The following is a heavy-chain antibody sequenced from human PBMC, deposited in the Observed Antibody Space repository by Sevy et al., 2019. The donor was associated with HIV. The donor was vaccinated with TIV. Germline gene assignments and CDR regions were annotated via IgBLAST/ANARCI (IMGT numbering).Heavy chain of an antibody. CDR3: AKGWRGFLRTFGGVIGS. J-gene: IGHJ4*02. D-gene: IGHD3-16*01. CDR2: ISGSGGST. CDR1: GFTCSSYA. Sequence: GGCLRLSCAASGFTCSSYAMSWVRQAPGKGLEWVSAISGSGGSTYYADSVKGRFTISRDNSKNTLYLQMNSLRAEDTAVYCGAKGWRGFLRTFGGVIGSWGQGTLVTVSS. V-gene: IGHV3-23*01.